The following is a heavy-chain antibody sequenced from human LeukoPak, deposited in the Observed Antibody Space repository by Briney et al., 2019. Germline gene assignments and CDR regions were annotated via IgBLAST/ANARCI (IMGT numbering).Heavy chain of an antibody. J-gene: IGHJ2*01. CDR3: ARSSVLRYFDWLSNWYFDL. V-gene: IGHV4-4*07. Sequence: SETLSLTCTVSGGSISSYYWSWIRQPAGKGLEWIGRIYTSGSTNYNPSLKSRVTISVDTSKNQFSLKLSSVTAADTAVYYCARSSVLRYFDWLSNWYFDLWGRGTLVTVSS. CDR1: GGSISSYY. CDR2: IYTSGST. D-gene: IGHD3-9*01.